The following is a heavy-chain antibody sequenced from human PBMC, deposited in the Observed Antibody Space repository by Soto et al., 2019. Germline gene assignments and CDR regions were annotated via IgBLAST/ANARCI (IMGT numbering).Heavy chain of an antibody. CDR3: AYKPRTTVTTIGY. Sequence: EVQLLESGGGLVQPGGSLRLSCAASGFTFSSYAMSWVRQAPGKGLEWVSAISGSGGSSYYADSVKGRFTISRDNSKNTLYLQMNSLRAEDTAVYYCAYKPRTTVTTIGYWGQGTLVTVSS. CDR1: GFTFSSYA. D-gene: IGHD4-17*01. V-gene: IGHV3-23*01. CDR2: ISGSGGSS. J-gene: IGHJ4*02.